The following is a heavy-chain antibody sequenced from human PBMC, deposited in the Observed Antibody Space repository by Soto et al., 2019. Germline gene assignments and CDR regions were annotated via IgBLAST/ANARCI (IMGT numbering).Heavy chain of an antibody. CDR1: GFTFSSYS. V-gene: IGHV3-48*02. CDR3: SRDTPNWNDGGIAFDI. D-gene: IGHD1-1*01. J-gene: IGHJ3*02. CDR2: ISSSSSTI. Sequence: VRLSCAASGFTFSSYSMNWVRQAPGKGLEWVSYISSSSSTIYYADSVKGRFTISRDNAKNSLYLQMNSLRDEGTAVYYCSRDTPNWNDGGIAFDIWGDGTMVTV.